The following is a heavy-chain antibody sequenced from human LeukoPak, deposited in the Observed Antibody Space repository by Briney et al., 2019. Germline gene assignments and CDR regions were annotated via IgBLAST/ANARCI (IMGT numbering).Heavy chain of an antibody. J-gene: IGHJ4*02. CDR2: IKKDGSET. CDR3: ARYRSGYYFDY. CDR1: GFTFSSYA. D-gene: IGHD1-26*01. V-gene: IGHV3-7*01. Sequence: PGGSLRLSCAASGFTFSSYAMTWVRQAPGKGLEWVANIKKDGSETHYVDSVKGRFTISRDNAKNSMHLEMNSLRAEDTAVYYCARYRSGYYFDYWGQGTLVTVSS.